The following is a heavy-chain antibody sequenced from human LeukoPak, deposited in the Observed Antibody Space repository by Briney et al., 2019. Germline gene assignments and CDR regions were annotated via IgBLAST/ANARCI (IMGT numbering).Heavy chain of an antibody. V-gene: IGHV3-23*01. CDR3: ARAVRYYGSGNNYYYYYMDV. Sequence: GGTLRLSCAASGFTFSNYGMSWVRQAPGKGLEWVSAISGSGVTTYYADSVKGRFTISRDNAKNSLYLQMNSLRAEDTAVYYCARAVRYYGSGNNYYYYYMDVWGKGTTVTISS. D-gene: IGHD3-10*01. CDR2: ISGSGVTT. J-gene: IGHJ6*03. CDR1: GFTFSNYG.